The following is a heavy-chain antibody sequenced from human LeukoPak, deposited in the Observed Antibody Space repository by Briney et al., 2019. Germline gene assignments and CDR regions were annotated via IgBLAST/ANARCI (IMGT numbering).Heavy chain of an antibody. V-gene: IGHV4-34*01. CDR3: ARAIAAARDY. J-gene: IGHJ4*02. CDR2: INHSGST. Sequence: PSQTPSLTCAVYGGSFSGYYWSWIRQPPGKGLEWIGEINHSGSTNYNPSLKSRVTISVDTSKNQFSLKLSSVTAADTAVYYCARAIAAARDYWGQGTLVTVSS. D-gene: IGHD6-13*01. CDR1: GGSFSGYY.